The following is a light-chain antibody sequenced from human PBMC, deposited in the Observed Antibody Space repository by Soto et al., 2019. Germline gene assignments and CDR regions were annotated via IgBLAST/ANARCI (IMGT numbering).Light chain of an antibody. J-gene: IGKJ1*01. CDR1: QTISSW. V-gene: IGKV1-5*03. Sequence: DIQMTQSPSTLSASIGDRVTITCRASQTISSWLAWYQQKPGKAPKLLIYKASTLQSGVPSRFSGSGSGTEFTRTISSLQPDDFATYYCQQSWTFGQGTKVEL. CDR3: QQSWT. CDR2: KAS.